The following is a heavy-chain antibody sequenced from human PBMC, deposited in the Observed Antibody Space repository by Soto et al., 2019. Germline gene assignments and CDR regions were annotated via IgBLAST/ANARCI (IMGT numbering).Heavy chain of an antibody. J-gene: IGHJ6*02. CDR3: ARAHGYSYGPYYDGMDV. CDR1: VYTVTCYY. D-gene: IGHD5-18*01. Sequence: SVKVSCKSPVYTVTCYYMHLVRQAPGQGLEWMGWINPNSGGTNYSQRFQGWVTMTRDTSISTAYMELSRLRSDDTAVDYCARAHGYSYGPYYDGMDVGGQGTTVT. CDR2: INPNSGGT. V-gene: IGHV1-2*04.